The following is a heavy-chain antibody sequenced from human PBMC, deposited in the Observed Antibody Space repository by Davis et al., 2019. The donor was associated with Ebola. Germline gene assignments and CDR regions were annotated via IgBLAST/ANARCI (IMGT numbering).Heavy chain of an antibody. Sequence: GGSLRLSCATSGFTFNNYAMTWVRQAPGKGLEWVSVVKSDSNTYYAGSVKGRFTVSRDNSKNTLHLQMNGLRAEDTAVYYCARRGIIWFGELSLDYYYYYGMDVWGQGTTVTVSS. CDR2: VKSDSNT. CDR3: ARRGIIWFGELSLDYYYYYGMDV. D-gene: IGHD3-10*01. CDR1: GFTFNNYA. V-gene: IGHV3-23*01. J-gene: IGHJ6*02.